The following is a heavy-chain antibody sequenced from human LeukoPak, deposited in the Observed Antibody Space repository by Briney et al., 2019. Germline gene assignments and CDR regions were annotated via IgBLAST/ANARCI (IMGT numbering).Heavy chain of an antibody. CDR1: GNYW. D-gene: IGHD2/OR15-2a*01. Sequence: GGSLRLSCAASGNYWMHWVRQAPGKRLVWVSHINSDGSWTSYADSVRGRFTISKDNAKNTVYLQMNNLRAEDTAVYYCVSFYEAYWGRGTLVTVSS. J-gene: IGHJ4*02. CDR2: INSDGSWT. CDR3: VSFYEAY. V-gene: IGHV3-74*01.